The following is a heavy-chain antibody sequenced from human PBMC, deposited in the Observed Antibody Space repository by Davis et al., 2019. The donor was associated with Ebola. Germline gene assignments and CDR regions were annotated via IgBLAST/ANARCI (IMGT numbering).Heavy chain of an antibody. Sequence: PGGSLRLSCAASGFTFSNHAIHWVRQAPGKGLEWVAVISYDGTNKYYADSVKGRFTISRDNVKGSLYLQMNSLRDEDTAVYYCARGVDYGFDIWGQGTMVTVSS. V-gene: IGHV3-30*04. CDR2: ISYDGTNK. CDR3: ARGVDYGFDI. D-gene: IGHD2-21*02. CDR1: GFTFSNHA. J-gene: IGHJ3*02.